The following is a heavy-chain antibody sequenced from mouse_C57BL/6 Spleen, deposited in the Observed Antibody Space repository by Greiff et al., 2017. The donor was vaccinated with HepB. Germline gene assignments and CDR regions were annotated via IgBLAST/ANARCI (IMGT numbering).Heavy chain of an antibody. CDR2: INPSSGYT. CDR3: ARGLTTGVDFSYAMDY. D-gene: IGHD1-1*01. V-gene: IGHV1-4*01. Sequence: VQLQQSGAELARPGASVKMSCKASGYTFTSYTMHWVKQRPGQGLEWIGYINPSSGYTKYNQKFKDKATLTADKSSSTAYMQLSSLTSEDSAVYYCARGLTTGVDFSYAMDYWGQGTSVTVSS. CDR1: GYTFTSYT. J-gene: IGHJ4*01.